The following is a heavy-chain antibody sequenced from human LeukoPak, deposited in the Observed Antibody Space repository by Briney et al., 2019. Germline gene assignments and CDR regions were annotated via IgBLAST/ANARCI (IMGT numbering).Heavy chain of an antibody. CDR2: LYDSNEN. D-gene: IGHD3-22*01. CDR3: ARGLSGHSIFGSGLSDY. J-gene: IGHJ4*02. V-gene: IGHV3-53*05. Sequence: GGSLRLSCVASGFSVSTNYMTWVRQAPGKGPEWVSVLYDSNENFYLAAVEGRFFISRDSPTNTLYLQMNSLRPEDTAVYYCARGLSGHSIFGSGLSDYWGRGTLVTVSS. CDR1: GFSVSTNY.